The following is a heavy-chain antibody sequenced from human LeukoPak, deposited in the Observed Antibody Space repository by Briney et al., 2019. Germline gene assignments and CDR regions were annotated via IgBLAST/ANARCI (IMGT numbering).Heavy chain of an antibody. CDR3: ARGYSSRLYNWLDP. V-gene: IGHV3-74*01. Sequence: GGSLRLSCAASGFTFSSYWMHWVRQAPGKGLVWVSRISYDGGDPSYADSVKGRFTISRDNAKNTRYLQMNSLTAEDTAVYYCARGYSSRLYNWLDPWGQGTLVTVSP. CDR1: GFTFSSYW. D-gene: IGHD6-13*01. J-gene: IGHJ5*02. CDR2: ISYDGGDP.